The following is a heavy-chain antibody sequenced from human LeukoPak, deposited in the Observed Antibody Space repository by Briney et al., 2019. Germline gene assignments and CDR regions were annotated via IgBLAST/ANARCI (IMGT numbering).Heavy chain of an antibody. V-gene: IGHV4-39*01. CDR3: ARCFDSSATYFDD. CDR2: IHYNGST. D-gene: IGHD5-12*01. J-gene: IGHJ4*02. Sequence: ASETPSLSCSLSGGSIRGDGYESGWIRRPPGKGLEWLGSIHYNGSTCYKTSLKSRLTVDMDSSRNQFSLRRRSLTASDTAVYYCARCFDSSATYFDDWRQGTLLTVSS. CDR1: GGSIRGDGYE.